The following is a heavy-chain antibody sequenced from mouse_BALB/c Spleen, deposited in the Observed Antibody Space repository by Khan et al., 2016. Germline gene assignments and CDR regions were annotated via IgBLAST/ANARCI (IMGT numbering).Heavy chain of an antibody. Sequence: QIQLVQSGPELKRPGKTVKISCKASGYTFTNYGINWVKQAPGKGLKWMGWINTYSGESKYADDFKGRFAFSLETSANTAYLKINNLKNEDTAKYFCAKDSYNYGSSRYFDIWGAGTTVTVSS. CDR2: INTYSGES. J-gene: IGHJ1*01. D-gene: IGHD1-1*01. CDR3: AKDSYNYGSSRYFDI. V-gene: IGHV9-3-1*01. CDR1: GYTFTNYG.